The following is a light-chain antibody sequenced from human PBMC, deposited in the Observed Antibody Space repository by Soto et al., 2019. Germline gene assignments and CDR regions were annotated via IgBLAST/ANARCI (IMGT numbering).Light chain of an antibody. Sequence: QSALAQPASVSGSPGQSITISCTGTSSDVGGYNYVSWYQQHPGKAPKLMIYDVSNRPSGVSNRFSGSKSGNTASLTISALQAEDEADYYCSSYTSSSTPGRVFGTGTKVTV. V-gene: IGLV2-14*01. CDR3: SSYTSSSTPGRV. J-gene: IGLJ1*01. CDR1: SSDVGGYNY. CDR2: DVS.